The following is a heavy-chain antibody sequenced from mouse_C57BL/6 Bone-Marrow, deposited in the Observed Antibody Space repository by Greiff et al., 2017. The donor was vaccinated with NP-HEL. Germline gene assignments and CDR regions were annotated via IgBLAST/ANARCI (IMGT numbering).Heavy chain of an antibody. V-gene: IGHV5-6*01. Sequence: DVHLVESGGDLVKPGGSLKLSCAASGFTFSSYGMSWVRQTPDKRLEWVATISSGGSYTYYPDSVKGRFTISRDNAKNTLYLQMSSLKSEDTAMYYCARRTLYDYDPFAYWGQGTLVTVSA. J-gene: IGHJ3*01. D-gene: IGHD2-4*01. CDR2: ISSGGSYT. CDR1: GFTFSSYG. CDR3: ARRTLYDYDPFAY.